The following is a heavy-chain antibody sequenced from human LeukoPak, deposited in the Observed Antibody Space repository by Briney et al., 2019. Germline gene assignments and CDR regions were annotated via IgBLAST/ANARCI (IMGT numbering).Heavy chain of an antibody. CDR1: GYTFTGYY. V-gene: IGHV1-2*02. CDR3: ARGPGTRIVVSNEYFHH. J-gene: IGHJ1*01. Sequence: GASVKVSCKASGYTFTGYYMYWVRQAPGQGLEWMGWINPNSGGTNYAQKFQGRVTMTRDTSISTAYMELSRLRSDDTAVYYCARGPGTRIVVSNEYFHHWGQGTLVTVSS. CDR2: INPNSGGT. D-gene: IGHD3-22*01.